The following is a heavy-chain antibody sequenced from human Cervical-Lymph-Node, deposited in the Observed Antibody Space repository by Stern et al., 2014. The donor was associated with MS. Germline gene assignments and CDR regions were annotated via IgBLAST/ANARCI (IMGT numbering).Heavy chain of an antibody. CDR3: AHRTAGPFDY. CDR2: IYWDDQK. Sequence: QITLKESGPALVKPTQTLTLTCTFSGFSLSTSGLGVGWIRQPPGEALEWLAYIYWDDQKRYSPSLKSRLTITKDSSKKQVVRTLTNVDPVDTATYYCAHRTAGPFDYWGQGTLVTVSS. CDR1: GFSLSTSGLG. V-gene: IGHV2-5*02. J-gene: IGHJ4*02.